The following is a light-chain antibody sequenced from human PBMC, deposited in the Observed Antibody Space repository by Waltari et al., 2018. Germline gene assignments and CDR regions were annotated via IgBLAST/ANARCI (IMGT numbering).Light chain of an antibody. CDR2: WTS. J-gene: IGKJ2*01. CDR3: LQYLRTPQT. CDR1: SLFCTSSNKNY. Sequence: SLFCTSSNKNYLAWDQQEPGQPPKVLIAWTSTRESGVPDRLSGGGSGTDFTRAISGLQAEDVACCFCLQYLRTPQTFGLETKVEIK. V-gene: IGKV4-1*01.